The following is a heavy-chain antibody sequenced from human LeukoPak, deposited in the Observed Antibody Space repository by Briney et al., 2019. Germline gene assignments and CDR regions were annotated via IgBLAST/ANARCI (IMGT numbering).Heavy chain of an antibody. Sequence: PSETLSLTCTVSGVSISSSSCYWGWLRQPPGKGLEWIGSIYWSGSTYYNPSLKSRLTISVDTSKNQFSLKLSSVTAADTAVYYCARLGGAPSWFDPWGQGTLVTVSS. CDR1: GVSISSSSCY. CDR2: IYWSGST. D-gene: IGHD6-25*01. J-gene: IGHJ5*02. CDR3: ARLGGAPSWFDP. V-gene: IGHV4-39*01.